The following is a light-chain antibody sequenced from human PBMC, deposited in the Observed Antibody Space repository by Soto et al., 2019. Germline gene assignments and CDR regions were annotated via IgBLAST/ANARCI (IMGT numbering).Light chain of an antibody. Sequence: EIVMTQSPATLSVSPGERATLSCRASQSLSSRNLAWYQQTPGQVPRLLIYHVSSRATGVPARFSGSGSVTEFTLSISSLQSEEFAVYYCLQYNKWPRTVGQGTKVDIK. CDR3: LQYNKWPRT. CDR1: QSLSSRN. J-gene: IGKJ1*01. V-gene: IGKV3-15*01. CDR2: HVS.